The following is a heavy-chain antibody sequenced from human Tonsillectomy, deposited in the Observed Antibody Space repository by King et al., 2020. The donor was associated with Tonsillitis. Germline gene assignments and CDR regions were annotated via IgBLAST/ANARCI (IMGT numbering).Heavy chain of an antibody. D-gene: IGHD6-19*01. V-gene: IGHV3-30*18. J-gene: IGHJ4*02. CDR2: ISYDRNNE. Sequence: VQLVESGGGVVQPGRSLRLSCAASGFTFSSFGMHWVRQAPGKGLEWVAVISYDRNNEFYADSVKGRFTISRDNSKNTLYLQMNSLRAEDTAVYYCAKDEGQYTSGPFVWGQGTLVTVSS. CDR3: AKDEGQYTSGPFV. CDR1: GFTFSSFG.